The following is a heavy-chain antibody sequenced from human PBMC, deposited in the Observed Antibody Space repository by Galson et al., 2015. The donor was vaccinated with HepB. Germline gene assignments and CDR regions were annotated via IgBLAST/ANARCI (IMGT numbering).Heavy chain of an antibody. D-gene: IGHD5-18*01. CDR1: GFTVSSNY. CDR2: IYSGGST. Sequence: SLRLSCAASGFTVSSNYMSWVRQAPGKGLEWVSVIYSGGSTYYADSVKGRFTISRDNSKNTLDLQMNSLRAEDTAVYYCARERGIKQPYYGMDVWGQGTTVTVSS. CDR3: ARERGIKQPYYGMDV. V-gene: IGHV3-53*01. J-gene: IGHJ6*02.